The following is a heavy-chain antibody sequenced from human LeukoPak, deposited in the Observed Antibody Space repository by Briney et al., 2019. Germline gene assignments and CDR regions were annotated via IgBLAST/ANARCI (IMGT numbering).Heavy chain of an antibody. CDR2: IRYDGSNK. CDR3: AKDSPENWNYESVFDY. Sequence: PGGSLRLSCAASGFTFSSYRMNWVRQAPGKGLEWVAFIRYDGSNKYYADSVKGRFTISRDNSKNTLYLQMNSLRAEDTAVYYCAKDSPENWNYESVFDYWGQGTLVTVSS. J-gene: IGHJ4*02. V-gene: IGHV3-30*02. D-gene: IGHD1-7*01. CDR1: GFTFSSYR.